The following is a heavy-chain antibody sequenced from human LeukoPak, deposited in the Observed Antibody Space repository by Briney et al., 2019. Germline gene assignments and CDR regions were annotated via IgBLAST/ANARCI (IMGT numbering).Heavy chain of an antibody. D-gene: IGHD3-16*01. CDR3: ARDGGGLDS. Sequence: GGSLRLSCTASGFTFSNFKINWVRQAPGKGLEWVSSISGTSTEKRYADSVKGRFTISRDNAKNSLYLQMSSLRAEDTAVYYCARDGGGLDSWGQGTLVTVSS. CDR2: ISGTSTEK. V-gene: IGHV3-21*01. J-gene: IGHJ4*02. CDR1: GFTFSNFK.